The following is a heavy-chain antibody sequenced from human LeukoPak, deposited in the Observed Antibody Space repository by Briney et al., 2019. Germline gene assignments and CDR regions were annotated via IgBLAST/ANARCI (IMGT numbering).Heavy chain of an antibody. CDR2: IKQDGSEK. J-gene: IGHJ4*02. D-gene: IGHD4-17*01. CDR1: GFTFSSYW. Sequence: GGSLRLSCAASGFTFSSYWMSWVRQAPGKGLEWVANIKQDGSEKYYVDSVKGRFTISRDNSKNTLFLQMNSLRAEDTALYYCAKRLVTTGGKASDYWGQGTLVTVSS. V-gene: IGHV3-7*03. CDR3: AKRLVTTGGKASDY.